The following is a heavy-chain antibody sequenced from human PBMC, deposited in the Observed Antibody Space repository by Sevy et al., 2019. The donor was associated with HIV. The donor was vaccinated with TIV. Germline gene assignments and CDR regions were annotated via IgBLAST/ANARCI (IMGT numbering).Heavy chain of an antibody. CDR1: GYTLTKLS. J-gene: IGHJ4*02. Sequence: ASVKVSCKVSGYTLTKLSMHWVRQTPGKGLEWMTTFDPEDGDPEDGKTIYAQKFLGRVTMTEDTSTDTAYMELSRLRSEDTAVYYCATTKDYYDSSGYPFDSWGQGTLVTVSS. CDR2: FDPEDGDPEDGKT. D-gene: IGHD3-22*01. V-gene: IGHV1-24*01. CDR3: ATTKDYYDSSGYPFDS.